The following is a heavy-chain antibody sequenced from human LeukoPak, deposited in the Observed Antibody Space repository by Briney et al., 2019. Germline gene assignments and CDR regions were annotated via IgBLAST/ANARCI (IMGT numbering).Heavy chain of an antibody. V-gene: IGHV3-33*01. D-gene: IGHD3-10*01. Sequence: PGTSLRLSCAASGFTFSSYGMNWVRQAPGKGLEWVAVIWDDGSKKYYADSVKGRFTISRDNSKNTLYLLMNSLRGEDTAVYYCASRIGYWGQGTLVIVSS. J-gene: IGHJ4*02. CDR1: GFTFSSYG. CDR3: ASRIGY. CDR2: IWDDGSKK.